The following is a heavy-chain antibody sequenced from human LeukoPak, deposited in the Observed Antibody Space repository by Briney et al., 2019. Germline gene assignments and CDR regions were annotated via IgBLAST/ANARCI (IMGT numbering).Heavy chain of an antibody. J-gene: IGHJ4*02. CDR2: ISHDGSNK. D-gene: IGHD2-15*01. CDR1: GFSLSGYA. Sequence: PGGSLRLSCAASGFSLSGYAVHWVRQAPGKGLEWVAGISHDGSNKYYADSVQGRFTISRDNSKSTLCLQMNSLRAEDTAVYYCAKQLGYCSDGSCYFPYWGQGTLVTVSS. CDR3: AKQLGYCSDGSCYFPY. V-gene: IGHV3-30-3*02.